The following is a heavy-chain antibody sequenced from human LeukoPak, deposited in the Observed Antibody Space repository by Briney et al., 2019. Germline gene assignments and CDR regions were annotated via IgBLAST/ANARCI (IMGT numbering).Heavy chain of an antibody. CDR2: IFTSGST. J-gene: IGHJ4*02. CDR1: GGSISNYY. D-gene: IGHD1-1*01. V-gene: IGHV4-4*07. CDR3: ATYLSRYAFDY. Sequence: SGTLSLTCTVPGGSISNYYWSWIRQPAGKGLEWIGRIFTSGSTNYNPSLKSRITMSVDTSKNQFSLKLNSVTAADTAVYYCATYLSRYAFDYWGQGSLVTVSS.